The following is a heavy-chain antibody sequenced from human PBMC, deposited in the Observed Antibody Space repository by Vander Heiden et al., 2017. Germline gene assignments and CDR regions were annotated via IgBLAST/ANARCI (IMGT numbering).Heavy chain of an antibody. CDR1: GGSVSISSYY. V-gene: IGHV4-39*01. Sequence: QLQLQESGPGLVKPSETLSLTCTVSGGSVSISSYYWGWIRQPPGKGLEWIGSIYYSGSTYYNPSLKSRVTISVDTSKNQFSLKLSSVTAADTAVYYCARQGRVYDYVWGIWCHGTLVTVSS. J-gene: IGHJ4*01. D-gene: IGHD3-16*01. CDR2: IYYSGST. CDR3: ARQGRVYDYVWGI.